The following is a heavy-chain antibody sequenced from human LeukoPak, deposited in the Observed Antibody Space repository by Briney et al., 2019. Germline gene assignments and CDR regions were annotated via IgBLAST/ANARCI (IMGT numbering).Heavy chain of an antibody. CDR1: GYTFTAYY. CDR2: MNPNSGNT. CDR3: ARVASELLEWYYYYMDV. Sequence: ASVKVSCRASGYTFTAYYIHWVRQATGQGLEWMGWMNPNSGNTGCAQKFQGRVTMTRNTSISTAYMELSSLRSEDTAVYYCARVASELLEWYYYYMDVWGKGTTVTVSS. V-gene: IGHV1-8*02. J-gene: IGHJ6*03. D-gene: IGHD3-3*01.